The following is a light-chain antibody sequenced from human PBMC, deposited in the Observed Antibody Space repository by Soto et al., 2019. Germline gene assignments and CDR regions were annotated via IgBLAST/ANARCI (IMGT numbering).Light chain of an antibody. Sequence: DIQLTQSPSTLSASVGDRVTITCRASQSISTWLAWYQQKPGTAPKLLIHKASTFESGVPSRFSGSRSGTEFPLTVSSLQPDDFATYYCQQYNDSFPYTFGQGTKLEIK. V-gene: IGKV1-5*03. CDR1: QSISTW. CDR2: KAS. CDR3: QQYNDSFPYT. J-gene: IGKJ2*01.